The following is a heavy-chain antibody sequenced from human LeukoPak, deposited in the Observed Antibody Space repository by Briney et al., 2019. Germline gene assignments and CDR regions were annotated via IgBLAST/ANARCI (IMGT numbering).Heavy chain of an antibody. Sequence: PGGSLRLSCAASGFTFSDYYMSWIRQAPGKGLEWVSYISSSGSTIYYADSVKGRLTISRDNAKNSLYLQMNSLRAEDTAVYYCARRRYCSSTSCYTSVQSYYYYGMDVWGQGTTVTVSS. J-gene: IGHJ6*02. V-gene: IGHV3-11*01. CDR1: GFTFSDYY. CDR2: ISSSGSTI. D-gene: IGHD2-2*02. CDR3: ARRRYCSSTSCYTSVQSYYYYGMDV.